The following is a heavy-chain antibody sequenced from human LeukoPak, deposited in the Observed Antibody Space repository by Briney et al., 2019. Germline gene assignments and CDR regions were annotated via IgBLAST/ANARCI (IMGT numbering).Heavy chain of an antibody. D-gene: IGHD3-22*01. Sequence: GASVKVSCKVSGHTLSDLSMHWVRQAPGKGLEWMGGFNPEDAETIYAQKFQGRVTMTEDTSTDTVYMELNSLISDDTAVYYCATPVPHDTSGYYYRFDYWGQGSLVIVSS. CDR2: FNPEDAET. V-gene: IGHV1-24*01. CDR3: ATPVPHDTSGYYYRFDY. CDR1: GHTLSDLS. J-gene: IGHJ4*02.